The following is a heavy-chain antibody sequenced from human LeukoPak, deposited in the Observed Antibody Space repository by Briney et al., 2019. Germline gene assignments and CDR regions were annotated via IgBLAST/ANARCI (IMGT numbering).Heavy chain of an antibody. CDR3: ARSFIVVTPASPYDALEL. CDR2: VYTSGST. V-gene: IGHV4-4*07. Sequence: SETLSLTCTVSGGSISNYRWSWIRRTAGKGLEWIGRVYTSGSTSYNPSLQSRVTISVDTSKKQVSLKLNSVTAADTAVYYCARSFIVVTPASPYDALELWGQGTMATVSS. J-gene: IGHJ3*01. CDR1: GGSISNYR. D-gene: IGHD2-21*01.